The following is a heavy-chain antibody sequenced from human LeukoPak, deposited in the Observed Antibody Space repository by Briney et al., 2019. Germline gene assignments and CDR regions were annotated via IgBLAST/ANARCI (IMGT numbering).Heavy chain of an antibody. V-gene: IGHV3-30*18. Sequence: GRSLRLSCAASGFTFSSYGMHWVRQAPGKGLEWVAVISYDGSNKYYADSVKGRFTISRDNYKNTLYLQMNSLRAEDTAVYYCAKEATMDAGAFDIWGQGTMVTVSS. CDR2: ISYDGSNK. CDR3: AKEATMDAGAFDI. J-gene: IGHJ3*02. D-gene: IGHD3-10*01. CDR1: GFTFSSYG.